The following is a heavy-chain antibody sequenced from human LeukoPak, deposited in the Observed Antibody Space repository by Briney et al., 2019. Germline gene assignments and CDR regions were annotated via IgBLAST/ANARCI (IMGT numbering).Heavy chain of an antibody. CDR1: GFTFSNAW. CDR2: IKSKTNGGTT. CDR3: TKFDYAAFEY. D-gene: IGHD4-17*01. J-gene: IGHJ4*02. Sequence: PGGSLRLSCVASGFTFSNAWMSWVRQASGKGLEWVGRIKSKTNGGTTDYAAPVKGRFTISRDDSKNTLYLQMNSLKPEDTAVYYCTKFDYAAFEYWGQGALVTVSS. V-gene: IGHV3-15*01.